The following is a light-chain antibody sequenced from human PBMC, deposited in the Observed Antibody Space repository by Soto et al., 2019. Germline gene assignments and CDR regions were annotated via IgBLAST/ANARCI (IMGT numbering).Light chain of an antibody. CDR2: GAS. J-gene: IGKJ2*01. CDR3: QQYNKWPPYT. V-gene: IGKV3-15*01. Sequence: EIVMTQSPANLSVSPGERATLSCRASQSVSSNLAWYQQKPGQGPRLLIYGASTRATGIPARFSGSGSGTEFPLTIISRQSEDFVVYYCQQYNKWPPYTFGQGTKVEIK. CDR1: QSVSSN.